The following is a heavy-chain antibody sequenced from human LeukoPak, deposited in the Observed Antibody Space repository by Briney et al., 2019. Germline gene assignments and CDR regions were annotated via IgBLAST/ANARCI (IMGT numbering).Heavy chain of an antibody. Sequence: SETLSLTCIVSGGSIRSNSYWWGWIRQPPGKGLEWIGSIYYGWSTYYSPSPKRPVSIFVDTYKNPFSLKFISVTAPNPDLYYCGRGPLLGDDYDPPFRYWGQGTLVTVSS. D-gene: IGHD4/OR15-4a*01. V-gene: IGHV4-39*01. J-gene: IGHJ4*02. CDR3: GRGPLLGDDYDPPFRY. CDR1: GGSIRSNSYW. CDR2: IYYGWST.